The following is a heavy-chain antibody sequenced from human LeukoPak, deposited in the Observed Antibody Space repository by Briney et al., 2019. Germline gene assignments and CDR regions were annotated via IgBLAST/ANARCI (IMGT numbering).Heavy chain of an antibody. V-gene: IGHV4-59*08. CDR3: ARRGYSYGYGGFDY. CDR2: IYYSGST. J-gene: IGHJ4*02. D-gene: IGHD5-18*01. CDR1: GGSISSYY. Sequence: SETLSLTCIVSGGSISSYYWSWIRQPPGKGLEWIGYIYYSGSTNYNPSLKSRVTISVDTSKNQFSLKLSSVTAADTAVYYCARRGYSYGYGGFDYWGQGTLVTVSS.